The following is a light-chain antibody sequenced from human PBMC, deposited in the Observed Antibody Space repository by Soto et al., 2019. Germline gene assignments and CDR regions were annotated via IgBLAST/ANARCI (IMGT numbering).Light chain of an antibody. CDR3: NSYTSSSTYV. V-gene: IGLV2-14*01. Sequence: QSALTQPASVSGSPGQSITISCTGTSSDVGGYNYVSWFQQHPGKAPKLMISDVRNRPSGISNRFSGSKSGNTASLTISGLQAEDEADYYCNSYTSSSTYVFGTGTKLTVL. J-gene: IGLJ1*01. CDR1: SSDVGGYNY. CDR2: DVR.